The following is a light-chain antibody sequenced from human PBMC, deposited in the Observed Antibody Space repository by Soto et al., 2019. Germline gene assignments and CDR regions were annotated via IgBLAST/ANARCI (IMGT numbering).Light chain of an antibody. CDR3: QQRSNWLYT. Sequence: EIVLTQSPATLSLSPGERATLSCRASQSVSSYLAWYQQKPGQAPRLLIYDASNRATGSPARFSGSGSGTDFTLTISSLEPEDFAVYYCQQRSNWLYTFGQWTKLEIK. V-gene: IGKV3-11*01. CDR2: DAS. J-gene: IGKJ2*01. CDR1: QSVSSY.